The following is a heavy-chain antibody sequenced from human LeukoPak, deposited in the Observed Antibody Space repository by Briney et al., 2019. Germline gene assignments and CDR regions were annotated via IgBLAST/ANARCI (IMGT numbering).Heavy chain of an antibody. Sequence: GASVKVSCKASGYTFTGYYMHWVRQAPGQGLEWMGWINPNSGGTNYAQKFQGRVTMTRDTSISTAYMELSRLRSDGTAVYYCARGLEIVGATTNWFDPWGQGTLVTVSS. CDR1: GYTFTGYY. J-gene: IGHJ5*02. V-gene: IGHV1-2*02. CDR2: INPNSGGT. CDR3: ARGLEIVGATTNWFDP. D-gene: IGHD1-26*01.